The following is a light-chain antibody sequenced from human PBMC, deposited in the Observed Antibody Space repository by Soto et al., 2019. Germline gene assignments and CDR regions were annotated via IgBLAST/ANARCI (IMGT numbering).Light chain of an antibody. CDR2: DAS. CDR1: QRIDRY. J-gene: IGKJ1*01. Sequence: DIQLTQSPSTLSASVGDRVTVTCRASQRIDRYLAWYQQKPGKAPKLLVYDASTLEGGFPSSFSGSGSATEFILTISVLQPDDFATYYCQQYKDGAWTFGQGTRVEIK. V-gene: IGKV1-5*01. CDR3: QQYKDGAWT.